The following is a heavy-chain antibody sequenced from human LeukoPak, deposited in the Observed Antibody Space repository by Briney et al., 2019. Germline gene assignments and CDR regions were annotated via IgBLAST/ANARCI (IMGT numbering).Heavy chain of an antibody. CDR3: ARFGYSGYDFWRGYYFDY. Sequence: SETLSLTCTVSGGSISSSSYYWGWIRQPPGKGLEWIGDINHSGGTNYIPSLKSRVTISVDTSKNQFSLKLNSVTAADTAVYYCARFGYSGYDFWRGYYFDYWGQGTLLTVSS. V-gene: IGHV4-39*07. CDR1: GGSISSSSYY. CDR2: INHSGGT. D-gene: IGHD5-12*01. J-gene: IGHJ4*02.